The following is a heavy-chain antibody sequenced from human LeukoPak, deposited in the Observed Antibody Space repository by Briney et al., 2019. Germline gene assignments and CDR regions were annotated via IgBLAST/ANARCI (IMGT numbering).Heavy chain of an antibody. Sequence: PGGSLRLSCAASGFTFSSYGMHWVRQAPGKGLEWVAVIWYDGSNKYYADSVKGRFTISRDNSKNALYLQMNSLRAEDTAVYYCARDHLLYSHYYDSSGYYPQGGLDYWGQGTLVTVSS. CDR1: GFTFSSYG. V-gene: IGHV3-33*01. D-gene: IGHD3-22*01. J-gene: IGHJ4*02. CDR3: ARDHLLYSHYYDSSGYYPQGGLDY. CDR2: IWYDGSNK.